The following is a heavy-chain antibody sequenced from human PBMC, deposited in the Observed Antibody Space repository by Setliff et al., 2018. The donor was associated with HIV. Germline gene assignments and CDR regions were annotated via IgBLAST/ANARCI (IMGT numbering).Heavy chain of an antibody. D-gene: IGHD1-1*01. CDR1: GFTFDDYA. J-gene: IGHJ3*02. Sequence: GGSLRLSCAASGFTFDDYAMHWGRQAPGKGLEWDSGINWNSGTIAYADFVKGRFTISRDNTKNFVFLEMTNLRPEDTALYFCAKDYGDGHNWGAFDISGQGTMVTVSS. CDR3: AKDYGDGHNWGAFDI. CDR2: INWNSGTI. V-gene: IGHV3-9*01.